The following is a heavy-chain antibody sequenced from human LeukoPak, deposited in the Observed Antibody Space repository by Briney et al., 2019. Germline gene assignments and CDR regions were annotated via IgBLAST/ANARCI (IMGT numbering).Heavy chain of an antibody. V-gene: IGHV4-38-2*02. CDR1: GYSISSGYY. D-gene: IGHD2-2*01. Sequence: SETLSLTCTVSGYSISSGYYWGWIRQPPGKGLEWIGTIYHSGSTYYNPPLKSRVTISVDTSKNQFSLKLTSVTAADTAVYYCARVRGYCSSTICYRYYFDYWGQGTLVTVSS. CDR2: IYHSGST. J-gene: IGHJ4*02. CDR3: ARVRGYCSSTICYRYYFDY.